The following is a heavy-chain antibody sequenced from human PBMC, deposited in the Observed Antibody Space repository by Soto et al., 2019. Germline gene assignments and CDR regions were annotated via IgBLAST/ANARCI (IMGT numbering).Heavy chain of an antibody. CDR1: GFNFSTHS. CDR3: AKDMKWGGMTTIHYFDS. D-gene: IGHD4-17*01. J-gene: IGHJ4*02. Sequence: PGGSLRLSSAASGFNFSTHSMNWVRQAPGKGLEWVSGISSNSDTIDYADSVKGRFTISRDNAKNSLFLQMNSLRPEDTALYYCAKDMKWGGMTTIHYFDSWGQGTLVTVSS. CDR2: ISSNSDTI. V-gene: IGHV3-9*01.